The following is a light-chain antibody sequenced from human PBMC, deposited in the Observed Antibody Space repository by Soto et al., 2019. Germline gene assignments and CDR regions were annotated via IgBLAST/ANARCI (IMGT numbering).Light chain of an antibody. CDR3: QQYNAYST. J-gene: IGKJ1*01. Sequence: IQVTQSPSTLSASVGDRFTITCRASQSISSWLAWYQKKPGKAPKLMIYDASSLESGVPSRFSGSGSGTEFTLTSSSMHPDDFATYYCQQYNAYSTFGQGTKVDI. V-gene: IGKV1-5*01. CDR2: DAS. CDR1: QSISSW.